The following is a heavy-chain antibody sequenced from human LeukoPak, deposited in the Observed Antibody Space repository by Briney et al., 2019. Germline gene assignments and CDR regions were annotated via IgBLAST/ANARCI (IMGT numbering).Heavy chain of an antibody. V-gene: IGHV3-30*02. J-gene: IGHJ4*02. CDR3: VNDRAGHWTFDY. CDR1: GFTFSSDA. D-gene: IGHD1-1*01. Sequence: GGSLRLSCAASGFTFSSDAMHWVRQAPGKGLEWVAIILSDGSKTYYPDSVRGRFTISRDNSKNTLYLQMNSLRDEDTAVYYCVNDRAGHWTFDYWGQGTLVTVTS. CDR2: ILSDGSKT.